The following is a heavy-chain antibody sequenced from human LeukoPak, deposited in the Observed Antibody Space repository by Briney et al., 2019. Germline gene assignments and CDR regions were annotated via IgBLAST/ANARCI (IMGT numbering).Heavy chain of an antibody. V-gene: IGHV3-48*03. J-gene: IGHJ4*02. CDR3: ARGYYDTYYDY. D-gene: IGHD3-9*01. CDR2: ISSSGSTI. Sequence: GGSLRLSCAASGFTFSSYEMNWVRQAPGKGLEWVSYISSSGSTIYYADSVKGRFAISRDNAKNSLYLQMNSLRAEDTAVYYCARGYYDTYYDYWGQGTLVTVSS. CDR1: GFTFSSYE.